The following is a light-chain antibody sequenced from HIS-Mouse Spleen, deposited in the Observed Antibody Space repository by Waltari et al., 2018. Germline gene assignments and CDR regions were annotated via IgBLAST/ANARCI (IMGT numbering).Light chain of an antibody. CDR3: AAWDDSLSGWV. J-gene: IGLJ3*02. Sequence: QSLLTPPPSASATPGQPVTISRSGLISNIGSNHLYWYQQLPGTPPKLLIYRNNQRPSGVPGRFAGSKSGTSASLAISGLRSEDEADYYCAAWDDSLSGWVFGGGTKLTVL. V-gene: IGLV1-47*01. CDR2: RNN. CDR1: ISNIGSNH.